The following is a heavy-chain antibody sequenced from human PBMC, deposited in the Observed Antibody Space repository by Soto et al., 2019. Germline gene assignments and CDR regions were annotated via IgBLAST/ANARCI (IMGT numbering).Heavy chain of an antibody. D-gene: IGHD2-2*01. CDR1: GVTFSSYS. J-gene: IGHJ6*02. CDR2: ISSSSSYI. V-gene: IGHV3-21*01. Sequence: TGRSLRLSCAASGVTFSSYSMNWVRQAPGKGLEWVSSISSSSSYIYYADSVKGRFTISRDNAKNSLYLQMNSLRAEDTAVYYCARVIEDIVLVPAASGMDVWGQGTTVTVSS. CDR3: ARVIEDIVLVPAASGMDV.